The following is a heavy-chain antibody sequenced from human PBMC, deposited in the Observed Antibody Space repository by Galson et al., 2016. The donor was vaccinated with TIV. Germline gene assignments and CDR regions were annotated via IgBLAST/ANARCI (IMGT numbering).Heavy chain of an antibody. V-gene: IGHV3-30*02. Sequence: SLRLSCAASGFTFSSYGMHWVRQAPGKGLEWVAFLRYDGSNKYYGDSVKGRFTISRDNSKNTLYLQMNSLRAEDTAVYYCTKDSSVSVLVTAKGFDYWGQGALVTVSS. CDR1: GFTFSSYG. D-gene: IGHD2-21*02. J-gene: IGHJ4*02. CDR2: LRYDGSNK. CDR3: TKDSSVSVLVTAKGFDY.